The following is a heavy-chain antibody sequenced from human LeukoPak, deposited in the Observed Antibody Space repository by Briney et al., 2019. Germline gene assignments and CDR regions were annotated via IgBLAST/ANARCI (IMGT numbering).Heavy chain of an antibody. D-gene: IGHD2-15*01. Sequence: GGSLRLSCAASGFTFSSYAMSWVRQAPGKGLEWVSAISGSGGSTYYADSVKGRFTISRDNSKNMLYLQMNSLRAEDTAVYYCAKDRCSGGSCYINWFDPWGQGTLVTVSS. CDR3: AKDRCSGGSCYINWFDP. CDR1: GFTFSSYA. CDR2: ISGSGGST. V-gene: IGHV3-23*01. J-gene: IGHJ5*02.